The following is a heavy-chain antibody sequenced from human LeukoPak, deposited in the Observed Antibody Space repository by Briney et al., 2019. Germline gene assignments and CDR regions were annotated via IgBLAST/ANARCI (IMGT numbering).Heavy chain of an antibody. CDR3: ARRRYYYDSSGRTTYYYMDV. V-gene: IGHV3-23*01. J-gene: IGHJ6*03. CDR1: GFTFSTNA. Sequence: PGGSLRLSCAASGFTFSTNAMNWVRQAPGKGLEWVSGIGSDGRAFYTDSVKGRFTISRDNSKNTLYLQMNSLRAEDTAVYYCARRRYYYDSSGRTTYYYMDVWGKGTTVTVSS. CDR2: IGSDGRA. D-gene: IGHD3-22*01.